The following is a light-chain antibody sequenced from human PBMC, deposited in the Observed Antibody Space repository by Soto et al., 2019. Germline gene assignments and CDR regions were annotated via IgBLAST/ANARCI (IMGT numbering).Light chain of an antibody. J-gene: IGKJ5*01. CDR2: AAS. Sequence: DIQMTQSPSSLSASVGDRVTITCRASQGISNYLAWYQQTPGKVPKLLIYAASTLQSGVPSRSSGSGSGTDFTLTISSLQPEDVATYYCQKYNSAPLSITFGQGTRLEIK. V-gene: IGKV1-27*01. CDR3: QKYNSAPLSIT. CDR1: QGISNY.